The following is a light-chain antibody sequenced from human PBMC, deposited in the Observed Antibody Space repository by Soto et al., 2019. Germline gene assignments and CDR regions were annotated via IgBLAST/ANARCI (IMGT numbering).Light chain of an antibody. CDR2: LEGSGSY. V-gene: IGLV4-60*02. CDR1: SGHSSYI. Sequence: QSVLTQSSSASASLGSSVKLTCTLSSGHSSYIIAWHQQQPGKAPRYLMKLEGSGSYNKGSEVPDRFSGYSSGADRYLTISNLQFEDEADYYCETWDSNTRVFGGGTKLTVL. J-gene: IGLJ3*02. CDR3: ETWDSNTRV.